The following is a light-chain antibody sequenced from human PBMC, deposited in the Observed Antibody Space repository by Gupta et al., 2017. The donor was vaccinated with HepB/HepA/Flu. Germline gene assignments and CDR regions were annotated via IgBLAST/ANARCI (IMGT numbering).Light chain of an antibody. V-gene: IGLV1-47*01. CDR3: AAWDDSLSGWV. J-gene: IGLJ2*01. CDR1: SSTIGSNY. CDR2: RNN. Sequence: HSVLTHPPAASLTPWQRVTIAYSGSSSTIGSNYVYWYQQLPGTAPKLLTYRNNKRPSGVPDRFSGSKSGTSAPLAIXGXRSGDEXDYYCAAWDDSLSGWVFGGGTKLTVL.